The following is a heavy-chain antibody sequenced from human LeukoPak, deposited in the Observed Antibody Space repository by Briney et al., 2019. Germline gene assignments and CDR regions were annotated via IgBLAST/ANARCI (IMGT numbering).Heavy chain of an antibody. Sequence: PGGSLRLSCAASGFTFSSYSMNWVRQAPGKGLEWVSYISSSSSTIYYADSVKGRFTISRDNAKNSLYLQMNSLRAEDTAVYYCARDGSRYCSSTSCYIYYYYYMDVWGKGTTVTVSS. J-gene: IGHJ6*03. V-gene: IGHV3-48*01. CDR3: ARDGSRYCSSTSCYIYYYYYMDV. CDR1: GFTFSSYS. D-gene: IGHD2-2*01. CDR2: ISSSSSTI.